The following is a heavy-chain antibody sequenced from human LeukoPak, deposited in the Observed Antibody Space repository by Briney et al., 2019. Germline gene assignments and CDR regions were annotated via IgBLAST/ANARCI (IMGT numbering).Heavy chain of an antibody. CDR1: GGSMSRYY. CDR2: TYYSGNT. V-gene: IGHV4-59*01. CDR3: ARVFHDSSGYPLDY. D-gene: IGHD3-22*01. J-gene: IGHJ4*02. Sequence: SETLSLTCTVSGGSMSRYYWCWIRQPPRKGVEWIGYTYYSGNTNYNPSLKSRVTISVDTSKNQFSLKVSSVTAADTAVYYCARVFHDSSGYPLDYWGQGTLVTVSS.